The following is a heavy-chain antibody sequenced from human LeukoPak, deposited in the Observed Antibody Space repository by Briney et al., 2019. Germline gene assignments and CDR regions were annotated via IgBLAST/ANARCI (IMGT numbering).Heavy chain of an antibody. CDR2: ISYDGSNK. V-gene: IGHV3-30*04. Sequence: GGSLRLSCAASGFTFSSYAMHWVRQAPGKGLEWVAVISYDGSNKYYADSVKGRFTISRDNSKNTLYLQMNSLRAEDTAVYYCARVITMVRGALGYWGQGTLVTVSS. D-gene: IGHD3-10*01. J-gene: IGHJ4*02. CDR3: ARVITMVRGALGY. CDR1: GFTFSSYA.